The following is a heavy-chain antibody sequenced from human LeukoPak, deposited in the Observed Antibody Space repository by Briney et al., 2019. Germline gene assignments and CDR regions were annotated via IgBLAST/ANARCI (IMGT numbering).Heavy chain of an antibody. V-gene: IGHV3-23*01. CDR2: ISGSGGST. J-gene: IGHJ5*02. CDR3: AKDQIFHEVNWFDP. D-gene: IGHD2/OR15-2a*01. Sequence: GGSLRLSCAASGFTYSSYAMSWVRQAPGKGLEWVSAISGSGGSTYYADSVKGRFTISRDNSKNTLYLQMNSLRAEDTAVYYCAKDQIFHEVNWFDPWGQGTLVTVSS. CDR1: GFTYSSYA.